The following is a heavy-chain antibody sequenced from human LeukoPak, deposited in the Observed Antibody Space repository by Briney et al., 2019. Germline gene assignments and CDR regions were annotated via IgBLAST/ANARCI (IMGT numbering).Heavy chain of an antibody. J-gene: IGHJ5*02. Sequence: AASVKVSCKASGYTFSSYGISWVRQGPGQGLEWMEWISAYNGNTNYAQKLQGRVTMTTDTSTSTAYMELRSLRSDDTAVYYCARSNSVRGVIPIWFDPWGQGTLVTVSS. CDR1: GYTFSSYG. CDR3: ARSNSVRGVIPIWFDP. CDR2: ISAYNGNT. D-gene: IGHD3-10*01. V-gene: IGHV1-18*01.